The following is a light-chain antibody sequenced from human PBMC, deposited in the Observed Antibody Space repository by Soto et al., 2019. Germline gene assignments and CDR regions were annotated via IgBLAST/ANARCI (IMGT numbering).Light chain of an antibody. CDR3: QQYNSYSPT. CDR1: QNINNW. Sequence: DIQMTQSPSSVSASVGDRVTITCRASQNINNWAVWYQQKAGKAPRLLIYDTSMLQSGVPSRFSGSGFGTDFTLTISSLQPGDSATYYCQQYNSYSPTFGQGTKVDI. CDR2: DTS. V-gene: IGKV1-5*01. J-gene: IGKJ1*01.